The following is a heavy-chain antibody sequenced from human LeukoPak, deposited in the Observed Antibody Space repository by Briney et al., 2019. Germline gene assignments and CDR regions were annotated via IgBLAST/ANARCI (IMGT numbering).Heavy chain of an antibody. J-gene: IGHJ4*02. CDR2: IYYSGST. Sequence: SETLSLTCTVSGGSISSGDYYWSWIRQPPGKGLEWIGYIYYSGSTYYNPSLKSRVTISVDTSKNQFSLKLSSVTAADTAVYNCARGAGRYDPGEFDYWGQGTLVTVSS. D-gene: IGHD3-3*01. CDR3: ARGAGRYDPGEFDY. V-gene: IGHV4-30-4*01. CDR1: GGSISSGDYY.